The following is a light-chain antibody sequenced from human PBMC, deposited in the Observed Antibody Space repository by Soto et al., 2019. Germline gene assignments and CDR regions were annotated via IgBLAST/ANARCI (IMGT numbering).Light chain of an antibody. CDR1: QSISSW. CDR3: QQYHSYQWK. V-gene: IGKV1-5*01. CDR2: DAS. Sequence: DIQMTQSPSTLSASVGDRVTITCRASQSISSWLAWYQQKPGKAPKLLIYDASSLESGVPSRLRGSGSGTEFTLPISSLQPDDFATYYCQQYHSYQWKFGQGTKVASK. J-gene: IGKJ1*01.